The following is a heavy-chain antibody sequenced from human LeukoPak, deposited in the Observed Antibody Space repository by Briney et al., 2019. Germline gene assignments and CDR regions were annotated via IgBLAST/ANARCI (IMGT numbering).Heavy chain of an antibody. Sequence: GGSLRLSCAASGFTFSSYAMHWVRQAPGKGLEWVAVISYDGRNKYYTDSVKGRFPISRDNSMNTLYLEMNSLRAEDTAVYYCARERERFLNLWGQGTLVTVSS. CDR3: ARERERFLNL. V-gene: IGHV3-30*04. J-gene: IGHJ5*02. D-gene: IGHD3-3*01. CDR2: ISYDGRNK. CDR1: GFTFSSYA.